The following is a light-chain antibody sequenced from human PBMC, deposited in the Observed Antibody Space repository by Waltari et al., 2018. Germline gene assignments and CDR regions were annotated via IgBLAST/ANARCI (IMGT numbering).Light chain of an antibody. CDR2: AES. J-gene: IGKJ1*01. Sequence: AIRMTQSPSSLSASTGDRVTIPCRASQGISSYLAWYQQKPGKTPKLLIYAESTLQKGVPARFSRSGSGTDFTLTISCLQSEDFATYYCQQYYSYPRTFGQGTKVEIK. V-gene: IGKV1-8*01. CDR1: QGISSY. CDR3: QQYYSYPRT.